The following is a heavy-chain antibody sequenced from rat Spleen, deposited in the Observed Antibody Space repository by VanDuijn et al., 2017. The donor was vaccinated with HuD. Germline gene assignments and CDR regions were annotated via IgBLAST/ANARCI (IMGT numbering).Heavy chain of an antibody. J-gene: IGHJ2*01. CDR2: ISSGGGVT. V-gene: IGHV5-46*01. D-gene: IGHD1-6*01. CDR3: TRYYEFPFDY. CDR1: GFTFSSFP. Sequence: EVQLVESGGGLVQTGRSLKLSCAASGFTFSSFPMAWVRQAPEKGPEWVASISSGGGVTYYQDSVKGRFTISRDNAKSSLYLQMDSLRSEDTASYYCTRYYEFPFDYWGQGVMVAVSS.